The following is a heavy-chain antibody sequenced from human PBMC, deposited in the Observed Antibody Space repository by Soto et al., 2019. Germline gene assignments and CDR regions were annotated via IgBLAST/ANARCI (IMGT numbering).Heavy chain of an antibody. J-gene: IGHJ6*02. V-gene: IGHV4-28*01. Sequence: PSDTLSLTCAVSGYSISSSNWWGWIRQPPGKGLEWIGYIYYSGSTYYNPSLKSRVTMSVDTSRNQFSLKLSSVTAVDTAVYYCARNSDYYGMDVWGQGTTVTVSS. CDR3: ARNSDYYGMDV. CDR2: IYYSGST. CDR1: GYSISSSNW.